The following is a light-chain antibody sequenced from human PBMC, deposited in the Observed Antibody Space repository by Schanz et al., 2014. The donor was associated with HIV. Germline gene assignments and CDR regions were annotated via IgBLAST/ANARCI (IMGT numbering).Light chain of an antibody. CDR1: QSVSSSY. J-gene: IGKJ5*01. CDR3: QQRSNWPIT. Sequence: EIVLTQSPGTLSLSPGERATLSCRASQSVSSSYLAWYQQKTGQAPTLLIYDASNRATGIPARFSGSGSGTDFTLTISSLEPEDFAVYYCQQRSNWPITFGQGTRLEIK. V-gene: IGKV3D-20*02. CDR2: DAS.